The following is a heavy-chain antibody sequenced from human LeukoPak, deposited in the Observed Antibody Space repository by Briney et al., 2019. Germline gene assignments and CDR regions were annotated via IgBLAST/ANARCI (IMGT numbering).Heavy chain of an antibody. CDR1: GGTFSSYA. CDR3: ARARITIFGTSRRYYYYMDV. D-gene: IGHD3-3*01. Sequence: GASVKVSCKASGGTFSSYAISWVRQAPGQGLEWMGGIIPIFGTANYAQKFQGRVTITADKSTSTAYMELSSLRSEDTAVYYCARARITIFGTSRRYYYYMDVWGKGTTVTVSS. CDR2: IIPIFGTA. J-gene: IGHJ6*03. V-gene: IGHV1-69*06.